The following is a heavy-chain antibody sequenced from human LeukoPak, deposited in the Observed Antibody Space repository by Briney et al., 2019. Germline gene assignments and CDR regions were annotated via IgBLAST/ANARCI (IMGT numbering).Heavy chain of an antibody. D-gene: IGHD2-2*01. CDR3: ARHPGYCSSTSCYQAYYYDSSGYYYFDY. V-gene: IGHV4-39*01. J-gene: IGHJ4*02. CDR2: IYYSGST. CDR1: GGSISSSSYY. Sequence: PSETLSLTCTVSGGSISSSSYYWGWLRQPPGKGLEWLGSIYYSGSTYYNPSLRSRVTISVDTSKNQFSLKLSSVTAADTAVYYGARHPGYCSSTSCYQAYYYDSSGYYYFDYWGQGTLVTVSS.